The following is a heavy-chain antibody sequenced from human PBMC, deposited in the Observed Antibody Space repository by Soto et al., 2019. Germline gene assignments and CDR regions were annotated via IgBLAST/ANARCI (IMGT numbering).Heavy chain of an antibody. CDR2: IYHSGST. CDR3: ARGPSTVTTTSPEGPSFDY. CDR1: GGSISSGGYS. D-gene: IGHD4-17*01. V-gene: IGHV4-30-2*01. J-gene: IGHJ4*02. Sequence: SETLSLTCAVSGGSISSGGYSWSWIRQPPGKGLEWIGYIYHSGSTYYNPSLKSRVTISVDRSKNQFSLKLSSVTAADTAVYYCARGPSTVTTTSPEGPSFDYWGQGTLVTVSS.